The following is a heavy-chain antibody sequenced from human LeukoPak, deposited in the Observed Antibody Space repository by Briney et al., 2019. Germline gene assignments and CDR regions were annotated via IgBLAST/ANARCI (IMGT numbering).Heavy chain of an antibody. CDR2: ISAYNGNT. V-gene: IGHV1-18*01. CDR3: ARGGYYYDSSGYYVDY. J-gene: IGHJ4*02. D-gene: IGHD3-22*01. Sequence: ASVKVSCKAPGYTFTSYGISWVRQAPGQGLEWMGWISAYNGNTNYAQKLQGRVTMTTDTSTSTAYMELRSLRSDDTAVYYCARGGYYYDSSGYYVDYWGQGTLVTVSS. CDR1: GYTFTSYG.